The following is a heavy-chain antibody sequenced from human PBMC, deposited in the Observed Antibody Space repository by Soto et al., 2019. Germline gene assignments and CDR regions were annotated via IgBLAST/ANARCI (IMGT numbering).Heavy chain of an antibody. V-gene: IGHV3-74*01. CDR3: ARAKKWELLQRVPGDY. J-gene: IGHJ4*02. Sequence: GGSLRLSCAASGFTFSSYWMHWVRQAPGKGLVWVSRINSDGSSTSYADSVKGRFTISRDNAKNTLYLQMNSLRAEDTAVYYCARAKKWELLQRVPGDYWGQGTLVTVSS. CDR2: INSDGSST. D-gene: IGHD1-26*01. CDR1: GFTFSSYW.